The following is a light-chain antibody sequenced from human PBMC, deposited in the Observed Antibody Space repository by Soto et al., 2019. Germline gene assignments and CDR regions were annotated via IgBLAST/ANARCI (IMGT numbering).Light chain of an antibody. J-gene: IGLJ2*01. CDR1: SGSIASNY. V-gene: IGLV6-57*04. Sequence: NFMLTQPYSVSESPGKTVTISCTRSSGSIASNYVQWYQQRPGSAPTPVIYEDSQRPSGVPDRFSGSIDSSSNSASLTISRLKTEDEADYYCQSFDISNVVFGGGTQLTVL. CDR3: QSFDISNVV. CDR2: EDS.